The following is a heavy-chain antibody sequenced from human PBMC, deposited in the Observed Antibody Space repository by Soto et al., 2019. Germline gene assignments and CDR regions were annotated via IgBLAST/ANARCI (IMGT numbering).Heavy chain of an antibody. D-gene: IGHD4-4*01. CDR1: GFTFSSHA. J-gene: IGHJ4*02. Sequence: PGESLKISCAASGFTFSSHAMNWVRQAPGKGLEWVALIWNAGNNKYYADAGSVKGRFTISRDNSRNTLYLEINNARADDTAVYYCVRGPDYSNFGYFDSWGQGILVTVSS. CDR2: IWNAGNNK. CDR3: VRGPDYSNFGYFDS. V-gene: IGHV3-33*01.